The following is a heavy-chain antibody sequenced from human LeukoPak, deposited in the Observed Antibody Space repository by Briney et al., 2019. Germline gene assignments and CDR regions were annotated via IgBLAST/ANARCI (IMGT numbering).Heavy chain of an antibody. CDR1: GYTFTSYY. CDR3: AAPSGSRPLYYFDY. CDR2: INPNSGGT. J-gene: IGHJ4*02. D-gene: IGHD5-12*01. Sequence: ASVKVSCKASGYTFTSYYMHWVRQAPGQGLEWMGWINPNSGGTNYAQKFQGRVTMTRDTSISTAYMELSRLRSDDTAVYYCAAPSGSRPLYYFDYWGQGTLVTVSS. V-gene: IGHV1-2*02.